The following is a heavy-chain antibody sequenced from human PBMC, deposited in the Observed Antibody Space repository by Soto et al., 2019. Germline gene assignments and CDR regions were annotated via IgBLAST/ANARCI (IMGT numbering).Heavy chain of an antibody. CDR1: GGTFSSYG. CDR2: IIPIFGTA. V-gene: IGHV1-69*13. Sequence: SVKVSCKASGGTFSSYGISWVRQAPGQGLEWMGGIIPIFGTANYAQKFQGRVTITADESTSTAYMELSSLRSEDTAVYYCARGGPIYYDSSGYYFDYWGQGTLVTVSS. D-gene: IGHD3-22*01. J-gene: IGHJ4*02. CDR3: ARGGPIYYDSSGYYFDY.